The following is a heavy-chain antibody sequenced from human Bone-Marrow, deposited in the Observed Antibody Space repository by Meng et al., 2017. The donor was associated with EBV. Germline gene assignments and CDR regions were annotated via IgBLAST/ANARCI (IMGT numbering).Heavy chain of an antibody. CDR1: GYTLTELS. CDR3: ARESGRGYTPDY. J-gene: IGHJ4*02. CDR2: LLPILGAP. D-gene: IGHD3-10*01. V-gene: IGHV1-24*01. Sequence: VQLVQSGAEVKKPGASVKVSCKVSGYTLTELSMHWVRQAPGQGLEWMGGLLPILGAPNYAETFQDTVTITADESTSTAYMELSSLTSEDTAVYYCARESGRGYTPDYWGQGTLVTVSS.